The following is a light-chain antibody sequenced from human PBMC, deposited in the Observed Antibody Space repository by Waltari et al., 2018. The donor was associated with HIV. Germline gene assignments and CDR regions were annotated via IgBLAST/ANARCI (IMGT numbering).Light chain of an antibody. CDR3: QQYGSSRYT. CDR2: GIS. V-gene: IGKV3-20*01. CDR1: QSFSSSY. J-gene: IGKJ2*01. Sequence: EIVLTQSPCTLSLSPGERVTLPCTASQSFSSSYLAWYQQKPGQAPRLLIYGISSRVTGTPDRFSGSGSGTDFTLTISRLEPEDFAVYYCQQYGSSRYTFGQGTKLEIK.